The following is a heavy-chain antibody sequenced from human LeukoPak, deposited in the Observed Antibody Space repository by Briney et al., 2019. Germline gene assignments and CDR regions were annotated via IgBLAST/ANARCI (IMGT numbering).Heavy chain of an antibody. V-gene: IGHV4-59*08. CDR3: ARQASSYVNRFDP. D-gene: IGHD5-18*01. CDR1: GGSISSYY. CDR2: IYYSGSS. J-gene: IGHJ5*02. Sequence: PSETLSLTCTVSGGSISSYYWSWIRRPPGKGLEWIGYIYYSGSSNYNPSLKSRVTISVDTSKNQFSLKLSSVTAADTAVYYCARQASSYVNRFDPWGQGTLVTVSS.